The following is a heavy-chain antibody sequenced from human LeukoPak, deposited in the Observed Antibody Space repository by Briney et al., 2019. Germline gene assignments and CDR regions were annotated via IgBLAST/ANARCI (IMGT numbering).Heavy chain of an antibody. CDR3: ARGRTSEFDY. CDR1: GITFSTYS. CDR2: ISSSSTYI. Sequence: PGGSLRLSCAVSGITFSTYSMNWVRQAPGKGLEWVSSISSSSTYIYYADSVKGRFTISRDNAKNSLYLQMNSLRAEDTAVYYCARGRTSEFDYWGQGTLVTVSS. D-gene: IGHD1-7*01. J-gene: IGHJ4*02. V-gene: IGHV3-21*01.